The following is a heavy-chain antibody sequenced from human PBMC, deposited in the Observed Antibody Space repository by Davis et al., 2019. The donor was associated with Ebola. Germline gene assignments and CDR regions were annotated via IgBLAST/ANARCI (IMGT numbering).Heavy chain of an antibody. CDR3: ARGAQLPSFDP. D-gene: IGHD2-2*01. V-gene: IGHV3-13*01. J-gene: IGHJ5*02. CDR1: GSTLSRYD. CDR2: IGTAGDT. Sequence: PRGSLTLSCAVSGSTLSRYDMHRVRQATGKGLEWVSSIGTAGDTYYPGSVKGSFTISRANAKNSLYLQMNSLRAEDTAVYYCARGAQLPSFDPWGQGTLVTVSS.